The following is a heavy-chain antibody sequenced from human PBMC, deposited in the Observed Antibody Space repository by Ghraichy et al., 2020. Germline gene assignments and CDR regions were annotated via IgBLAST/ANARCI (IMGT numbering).Heavy chain of an antibody. CDR2: IYYSGST. V-gene: IGHV4-39*01. J-gene: IGHJ4*02. D-gene: IGHD3-9*01. CDR1: GGSISSSSYY. CDR3: AHDILTGYSPTDYFDY. Sequence: SETLSLTCTVSGGSISSSSYYWGWIRQPPGKGLEWIGSIYYSGSTYYNPSLKSRVTISVDTSKNQFSLKLSSVTAADTAVYYCAHDILTGYSPTDYFDYWGQGTLVTVSS.